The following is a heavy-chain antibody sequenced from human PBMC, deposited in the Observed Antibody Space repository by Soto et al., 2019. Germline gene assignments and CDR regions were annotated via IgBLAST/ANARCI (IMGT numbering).Heavy chain of an antibody. CDR1: GYSFTSYW. V-gene: IGHV5-10-1*01. Sequence: PGESLKISCKGSGYSFTSYWISWVRQMPGKGLEWMGRIDPSDSYTNYSPSFQGHVTISADKSISTAYLQWSSLKASDTAMYYCARSEPITMVRGVIITDYYYGMDVWGQGTTVTVSS. D-gene: IGHD3-10*01. CDR2: IDPSDSYT. CDR3: ARSEPITMVRGVIITDYYYGMDV. J-gene: IGHJ6*02.